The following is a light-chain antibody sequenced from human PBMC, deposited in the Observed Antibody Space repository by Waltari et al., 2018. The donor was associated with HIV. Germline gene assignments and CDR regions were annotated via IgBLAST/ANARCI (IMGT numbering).Light chain of an antibody. CDR1: SGSVSNSYY. J-gene: IGLJ3*02. Sequence: QAVVTQEPSFSVSPGGTVTLTCGLSSGSVSNSYYPTWYQKTPGQAPRTLIYSTNSRSSGVPDRFSGSILGNQAALTITGAQADDESDYYCVLYMGSGIWVFGGGTKVTVL. CDR2: STN. CDR3: VLYMGSGIWV. V-gene: IGLV8-61*01.